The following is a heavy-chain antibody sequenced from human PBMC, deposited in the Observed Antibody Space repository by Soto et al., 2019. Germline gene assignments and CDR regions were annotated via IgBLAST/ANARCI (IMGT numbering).Heavy chain of an antibody. Sequence: SETLSLTCTVSGGSISSYYWSWIRQPPGKGLEWIGYIYYSGSTNYNPSLKSRVTISVDTSKNQFSLKLSSVTAADTAVYYCARGRGDDEDWFDPWGQGTLVTVSS. J-gene: IGHJ5*02. CDR3: ARGRGDDEDWFDP. CDR2: IYYSGST. CDR1: GGSISSYY. D-gene: IGHD4-17*01. V-gene: IGHV4-59*01.